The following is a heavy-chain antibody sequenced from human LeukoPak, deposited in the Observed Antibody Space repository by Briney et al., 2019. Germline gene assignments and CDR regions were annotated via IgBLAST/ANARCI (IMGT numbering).Heavy chain of an antibody. D-gene: IGHD3-22*01. Sequence: PGGSLRLSCAASGFTFSSYAMHWVRQAPGKGLEGVADISYDGSNKYYADSVKGRFTISRDNSKNTLYLQMNSLRAEDTAVYYCARGLNYYDSSGYSDYWGQGTLVTVSS. J-gene: IGHJ4*02. CDR1: GFTFSSYA. CDR3: ARGLNYYDSSGYSDY. V-gene: IGHV3-30-3*01. CDR2: ISYDGSNK.